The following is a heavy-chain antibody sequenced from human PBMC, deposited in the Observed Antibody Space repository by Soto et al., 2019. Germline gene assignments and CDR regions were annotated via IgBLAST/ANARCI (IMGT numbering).Heavy chain of an antibody. CDR3: ARALILTGYYLHDAFAI. Sequence: SETLSLTCTISGGSISSYYWSWIRQPPGKGLEWIGYIYYSGSTNYNPSLKSRVTISVDTSKNQFSLKLSSVTAADTAVYYCARALILTGYYLHDAFAIWGQGTMVTVSS. V-gene: IGHV4-59*01. CDR2: IYYSGST. D-gene: IGHD3-9*01. CDR1: GGSISSYY. J-gene: IGHJ3*02.